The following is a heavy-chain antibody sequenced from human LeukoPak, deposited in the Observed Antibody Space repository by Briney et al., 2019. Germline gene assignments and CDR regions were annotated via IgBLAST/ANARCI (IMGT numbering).Heavy chain of an antibody. CDR1: GGSISSGSYY. J-gene: IGHJ4*02. V-gene: IGHV4-61*02. Sequence: SQTLSLTCTVSGGSISSGSYYGSWIRQPAGKGLEWIGRIYTSGSTNYNPSLKSRVIMSVDTSNKHFYLKLRSVTAADTAVHYCPSWGQGTLITVSS. CDR2: IYTSGST. CDR3: PS.